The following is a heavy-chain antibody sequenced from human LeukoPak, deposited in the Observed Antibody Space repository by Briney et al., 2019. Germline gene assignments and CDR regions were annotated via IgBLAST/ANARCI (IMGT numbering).Heavy chain of an antibody. V-gene: IGHV1-69*04. Sequence: SVKVSCKASGGTFSSYAISWVRQAPGQGLEWMGRIIPILGIANYAQKFQGRVTITADKSTSTAYMELSSLRSEDTAVHYCAGSITIFGVVIRLDYWGQGTLVTVSS. J-gene: IGHJ4*02. CDR2: IIPILGIA. CDR1: GGTFSSYA. CDR3: AGSITIFGVVIRLDY. D-gene: IGHD3-3*01.